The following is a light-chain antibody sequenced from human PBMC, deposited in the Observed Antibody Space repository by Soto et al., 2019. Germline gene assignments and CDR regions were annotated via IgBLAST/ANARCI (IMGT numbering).Light chain of an antibody. CDR1: QSISSY. CDR2: AAS. J-gene: IGKJ4*01. CDR3: QQSDNYPLT. Sequence: DIQMTQSPSSLSASVGDRVTITCRASQSISSYLNWYQQKPGKAPKLLIYAASSLQSGVPSRFSGTGSGTEFTLTISSLQPDDFATYYCQQSDNYPLTFGGGTKVDTK. V-gene: IGKV1-39*01.